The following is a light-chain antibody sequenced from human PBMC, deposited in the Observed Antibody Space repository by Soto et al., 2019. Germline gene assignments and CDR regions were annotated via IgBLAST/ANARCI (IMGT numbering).Light chain of an antibody. CDR1: QSVSSN. Sequence: EIVMTQSPATLSVSPGERATLSCRASQSVSSNLAWYQQKPGQAPRLLIYGASTRATGIPARFSGSGSGTEFTLTISCLQSEYFAVYYCHQYNNWPYTFGQGTKLEIK. J-gene: IGKJ2*01. CDR2: GAS. CDR3: HQYNNWPYT. V-gene: IGKV3-15*01.